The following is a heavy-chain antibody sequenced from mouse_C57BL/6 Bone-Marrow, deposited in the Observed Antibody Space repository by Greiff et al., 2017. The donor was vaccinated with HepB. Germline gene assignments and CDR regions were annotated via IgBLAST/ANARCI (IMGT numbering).Heavy chain of an antibody. CDR1: GFSLSTSGMG. CDR2: IYWDDDK. Sequence: QVTLKVCGPGILQSSQTLSLTCSFSGFSLSTSGMGVSWIRQPSGKGLEWLAHIYWDDDKRYNPSLKSRLTISKDTSRNQVFLKITSVDTADTATYYCARRTIYYYGSSYWYFDVWGTGTTVTVSS. CDR3: ARRTIYYYGSSYWYFDV. V-gene: IGHV8-12*01. J-gene: IGHJ1*03. D-gene: IGHD1-1*01.